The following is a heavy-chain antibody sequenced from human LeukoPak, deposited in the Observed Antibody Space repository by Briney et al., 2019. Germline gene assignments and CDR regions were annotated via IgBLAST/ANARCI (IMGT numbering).Heavy chain of an antibody. Sequence: ASVKVSCKASGYTITGYYMHWVRQAPGQGLEWMGRINPNSGGTNYAQKFQGRVTMTRDTSISTAYMELSRLRSDDTAVYYCARVKAVAGTRGAFDIWGQGTMVTVSS. CDR2: INPNSGGT. J-gene: IGHJ3*02. D-gene: IGHD6-19*01. V-gene: IGHV1-2*06. CDR3: ARVKAVAGTRGAFDI. CDR1: GYTITGYY.